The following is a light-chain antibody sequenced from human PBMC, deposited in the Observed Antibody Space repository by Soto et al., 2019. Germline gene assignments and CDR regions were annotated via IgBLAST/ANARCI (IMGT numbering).Light chain of an antibody. CDR1: QSISSW. CDR2: KAS. J-gene: IGKJ1*01. CDR3: QQYNSYWT. Sequence: DIQMTQSPSTLSASVGDRVTITCRASQSISSWLAWYQQKPGKAPKLLIYKASSLESGVPSRFSGSGSGTEFTLTISSLQPDDFATYYRQQYNSYWTFGQGTKVAIK. V-gene: IGKV1-5*03.